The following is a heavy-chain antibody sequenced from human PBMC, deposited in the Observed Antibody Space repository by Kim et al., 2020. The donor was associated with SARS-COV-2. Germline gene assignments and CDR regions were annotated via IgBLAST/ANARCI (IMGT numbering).Heavy chain of an antibody. J-gene: IGHJ4*02. CDR1: GVSISSSSYY. Sequence: SETLSLTCTVSGVSISSSSYYWGWIRQPPGKGLEWIGRIYYSGSTYYNPSLKSRVTISVDTSKNQFSLKLISVTAADTAVYYCAGHATMIVVVITPYFDYGRRDTRDSVFS. D-gene: IGHD3-22*01. CDR3: AGHATMIVVVITPYFDY. CDR2: IYYSGST. V-gene: IGHV4-39*01.